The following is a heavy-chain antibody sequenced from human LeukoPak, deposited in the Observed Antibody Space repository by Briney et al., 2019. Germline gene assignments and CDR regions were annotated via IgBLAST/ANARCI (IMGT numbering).Heavy chain of an antibody. D-gene: IGHD3-10*01. CDR2: ISGSGGCT. CDR1: GFTFSSYA. J-gene: IGHJ6*02. Sequence: GRSLRLSCAASGFTFSSYAMSWVRQAPGKGLDWVSAISGSGGCTYYADSVKGRFTISRDNSKNTLYLQMNSLRAEATAVYYCAKTRAMVLYYYYGMDVWGQGTTVTVSS. V-gene: IGHV3-23*01. CDR3: AKTRAMVLYYYYGMDV.